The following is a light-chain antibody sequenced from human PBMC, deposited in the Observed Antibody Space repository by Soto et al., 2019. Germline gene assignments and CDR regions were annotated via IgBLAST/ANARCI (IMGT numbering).Light chain of an antibody. V-gene: IGKV3-11*01. CDR2: DAS. J-gene: IGKJ4*01. Sequence: EIVLTQSPATLSLSPGERATLSCRASQSISSYLAWYQHKPGQAPRLLIYDASTRAAGVPARFSGSGFETDFTLTISSLEPEDFAVYYCQQRANWPLTFGGGTKVEIK. CDR3: QQRANWPLT. CDR1: QSISSY.